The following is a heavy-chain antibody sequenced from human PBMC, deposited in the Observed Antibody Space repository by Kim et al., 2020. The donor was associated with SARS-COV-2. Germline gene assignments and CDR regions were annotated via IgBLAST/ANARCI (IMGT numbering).Heavy chain of an antibody. J-gene: IGHJ3*01. CDR3: ARMGGECEGASFDV. V-gene: IGHV4-39*07. Sequence: NPSLKSRVRTSVDTSRNQCSLKLTSVTAADTAIYYCARMGGECEGASFDVWGQGTAVTVS. D-gene: IGHD2-21*01.